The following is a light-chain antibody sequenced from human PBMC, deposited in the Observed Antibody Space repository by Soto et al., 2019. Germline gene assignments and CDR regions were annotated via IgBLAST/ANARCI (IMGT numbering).Light chain of an antibody. CDR3: QQYSNTPLT. J-gene: IGKJ4*01. Sequence: DIVLTQSPDSLAVSLGERATINCKSSQNVLNRANDKNYIAWYQQKPGQPPKLLIYWASTRESYVPDRFSGSGSATEFTLPISSLQAGDVAVYFCQQYSNTPLTFGGGTKVEIK. CDR2: WAS. CDR1: QNVLNRANDKNY. V-gene: IGKV4-1*01.